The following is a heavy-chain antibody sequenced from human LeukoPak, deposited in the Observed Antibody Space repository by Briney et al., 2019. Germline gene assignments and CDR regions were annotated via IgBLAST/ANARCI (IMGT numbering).Heavy chain of an antibody. CDR2: IYYSGST. J-gene: IGHJ4*02. CDR3: ARARHSATNYYDSSGYYSAPYFDY. V-gene: IGHV4-39*07. Sequence: GSLRLSCAASGFTFSSYWMGWLRQPPGKGLEWIGSIYYSGSTYHNPSLKSRVTISVDTSKNQFSLKLSSVTAADTAVYYCARARHSATNYYDSSGYYSAPYFDYWGQGTLVTVSS. D-gene: IGHD3-22*01. CDR1: GFTFSSYW.